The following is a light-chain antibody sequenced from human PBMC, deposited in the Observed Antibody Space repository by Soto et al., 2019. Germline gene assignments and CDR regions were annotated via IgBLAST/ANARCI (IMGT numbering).Light chain of an antibody. CDR1: SSDVGGYNY. CDR3: TSRTSTVTFV. V-gene: IGLV2-14*01. Sequence: QSALTQPASVSGSPGQSITISCTGTSSDVGGYNYVSWYQQHPGKVPKLIIYEVRNRPSGVSPRFSGSKSGNMASLTISGLLAEDEADYYCTSRTSTVTFVFGTGTKVTVL. J-gene: IGLJ1*01. CDR2: EVR.